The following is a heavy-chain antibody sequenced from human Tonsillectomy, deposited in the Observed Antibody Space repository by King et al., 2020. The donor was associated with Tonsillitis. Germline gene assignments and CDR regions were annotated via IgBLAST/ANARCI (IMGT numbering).Heavy chain of an antibody. CDR3: AREAESGGAGEGFDI. CDR2: IIPIFCTT. CDR1: GGTFSRNA. J-gene: IGHJ3*02. V-gene: IGHV1-69*01. D-gene: IGHD1-26*01. Sequence: VQLVESGAEVKKPGSSVKVSCKASGGTFSRNAISWVRQAPGQGLEWMGGIIPIFCTTNYAPKFQGTVTMTADESTSTAYMGLSSLRSEDTAVYYCAREAESGGAGEGFDIWGQGTLVTVSS.